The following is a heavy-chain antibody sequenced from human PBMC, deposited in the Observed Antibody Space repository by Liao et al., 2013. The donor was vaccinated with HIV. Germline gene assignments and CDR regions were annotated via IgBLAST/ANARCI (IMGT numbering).Heavy chain of an antibody. V-gene: IGHV4-59*01. D-gene: IGHD3-3*01. CDR1: GGSISSYY. J-gene: IGHJ6*03. CDR2: IYYSGTT. Sequence: QVQLQESGPGLVKPSETLSLTCTVSGGSISSYYWSWIRQPPGKGLEWIGYIYYSGTTKYNPSLKSRVTISVDTSKNQFSLKLSSVTAADTAVYYCARVPPTRRYDFWSGYLYYYMDVWGKGTRSPSP. CDR3: ARVPPTRRYDFWSGYLYYYMDV.